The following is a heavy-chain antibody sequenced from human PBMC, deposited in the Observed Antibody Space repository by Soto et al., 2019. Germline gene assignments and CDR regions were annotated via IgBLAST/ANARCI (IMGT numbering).Heavy chain of an antibody. CDR2: IYWDDDK. V-gene: IGHV2-5*02. Sequence: QITLKESGPTLVKPTQTLTLTCTLSGFSLSSSGVGVGWIRQPPGKALEWLALIYWDDDKRYSPSLKSRITITTDTSKKQVVLTMTNMDPVDTATYYCARQYGSWNNYLWYFDLWGRGTLVTVSS. CDR3: ARQYGSWNNYLWYFDL. J-gene: IGHJ2*01. CDR1: GFSLSSSGVG. D-gene: IGHD3-10*01.